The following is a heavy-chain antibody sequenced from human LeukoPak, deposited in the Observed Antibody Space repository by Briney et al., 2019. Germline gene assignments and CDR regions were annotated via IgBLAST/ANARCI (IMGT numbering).Heavy chain of an antibody. CDR1: GFTFSDHY. CDR2: SRDKGNRYST. Sequence: GGSLRLSCAASGFTFSDHYIDWVRQAPGKGLEWVGRSRDKGNRYSTAYAASVRGRFTISRDDSKNSLYLQMNSLKVEDTAVYYCTRLGIAPRDFDYWGQGTLVTVSS. V-gene: IGHV3-72*01. J-gene: IGHJ4*02. D-gene: IGHD6-6*01. CDR3: TRLGIAPRDFDY.